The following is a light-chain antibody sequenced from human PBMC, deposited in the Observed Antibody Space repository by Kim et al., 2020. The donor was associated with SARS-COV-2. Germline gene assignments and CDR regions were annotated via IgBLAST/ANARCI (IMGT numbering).Light chain of an antibody. CDR2: AAS. Sequence: ASVGDRVTITCRTSQTISNYLNWYQQKPGRAPKLLIYAASSLQSGVPSRFSGSGSGTDFTLTISSLQPEDFATYYCQQSYISPPYTFGQGTKLEI. V-gene: IGKV1-39*01. CDR1: QTISNY. J-gene: IGKJ2*01. CDR3: QQSYISPPYT.